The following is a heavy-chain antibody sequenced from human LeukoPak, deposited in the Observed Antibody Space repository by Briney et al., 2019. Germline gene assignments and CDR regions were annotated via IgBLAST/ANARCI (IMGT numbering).Heavy chain of an antibody. J-gene: IGHJ4*02. CDR3: ARTKNLVEDYYGSGSYYATEFDY. CDR1: GFTFSSYA. Sequence: GGSLRLSCAASGFTFSSYAMSWVRQAPGKGLEWVSTISGSGTYYADSVKGRFTISRDSAKNSLFLQMNSLRAEDTAVYYCARTKNLVEDYYGSGSYYATEFDYWGQGTLVTVSS. D-gene: IGHD3-10*01. V-gene: IGHV3-23*01. CDR2: ISGSGT.